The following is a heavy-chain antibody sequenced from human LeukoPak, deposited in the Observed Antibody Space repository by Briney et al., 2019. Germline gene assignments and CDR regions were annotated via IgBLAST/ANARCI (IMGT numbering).Heavy chain of an antibody. CDR1: GYTFTGYY. D-gene: IGHD2-2*02. Sequence: ASVKVSCKASGYTFTGYYMHWVRQAPGQGLEWMVWINPNSVCTNYAQKFQGRVTMTRETSISTAYIELSTLRSDDTAVYYCARDRPLGYCSSTSCYILDYWGQGTLVTVSS. J-gene: IGHJ4*02. V-gene: IGHV1-2*02. CDR3: ARDRPLGYCSSTSCYILDY. CDR2: INPNSVCT.